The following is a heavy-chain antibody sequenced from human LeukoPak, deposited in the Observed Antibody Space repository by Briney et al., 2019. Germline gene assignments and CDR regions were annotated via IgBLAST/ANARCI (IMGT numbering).Heavy chain of an antibody. CDR1: GGSFSGYY. D-gene: IGHD3-3*01. CDR3: ARLRFLEWLLSAFYYYGMDV. CDR2: INHSGST. V-gene: IGHV4-34*01. J-gene: IGHJ6*02. Sequence: SETLSLTCAIYGGSFSGYYWSWIRQPPGKGLEWIGEINHSGSTNYNPSLKSRVTISVDTSKNQFSLKLSSVTAADTAVYYCARLRFLEWLLSAFYYYGMDVWGQGTTVTVSS.